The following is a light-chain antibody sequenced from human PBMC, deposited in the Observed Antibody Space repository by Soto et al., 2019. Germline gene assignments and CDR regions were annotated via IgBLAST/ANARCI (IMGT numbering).Light chain of an antibody. CDR2: DAS. CDR3: QQYTTYWT. Sequence: DIQLTQCPSTLTASPGDRVSITCRASQTISRWLAWYQQKPGKAPKLLIYDASSLESGVPSRFSGSGSGTEFTLTISSLQSDDFATYYCQQYTTYWTFGQGTKVDIK. V-gene: IGKV1-5*01. J-gene: IGKJ1*01. CDR1: QTISRW.